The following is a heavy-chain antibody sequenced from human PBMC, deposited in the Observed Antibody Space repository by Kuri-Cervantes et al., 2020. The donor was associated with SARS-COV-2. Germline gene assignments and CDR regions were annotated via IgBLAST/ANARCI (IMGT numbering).Heavy chain of an antibody. CDR1: GITFSRYW. V-gene: IGHV3-74*03. Sequence: GESLKISCVASGITFSRYWMYWVRQPPGKGLGWVSRINSDGSTTTYAAFVKGRFTISRDNAKNTVYLQMNSLRAEDTAVYYCARGTSETWYGLDVWGQGTTVTVSS. CDR2: INSDGSTT. J-gene: IGHJ6*02. D-gene: IGHD1-1*01. CDR3: ARGTSETWYGLDV.